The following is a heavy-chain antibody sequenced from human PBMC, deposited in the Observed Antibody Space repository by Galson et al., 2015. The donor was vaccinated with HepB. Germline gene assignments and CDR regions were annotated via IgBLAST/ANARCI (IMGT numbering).Heavy chain of an antibody. J-gene: IGHJ3*02. Sequence: SVKVSCKASGYTFTDYYVHWVRQAPGQGLEWMGRINPNSGGTDYAQKFQGRVAMTWDTSISTAYMELSRLISDDTAVFYCAGGAFYGDYVRRAFDIWGQGTMVTVSS. CDR3: AGGAFYGDYVRRAFDI. CDR2: INPNSGGT. V-gene: IGHV1-2*06. D-gene: IGHD4-17*01. CDR1: GYTFTDYY.